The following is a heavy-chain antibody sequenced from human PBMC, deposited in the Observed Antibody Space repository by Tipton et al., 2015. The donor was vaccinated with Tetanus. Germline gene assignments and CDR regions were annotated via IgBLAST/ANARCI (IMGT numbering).Heavy chain of an antibody. D-gene: IGHD1-14*01. CDR3: AKEALGVLNL. CDR2: ISGSRLTP. V-gene: IGHV3-23*01. CDR1: GFTFNSYV. Sequence: SLRLSCAASGFTFNSYVMNWVRQAPGNGLEWVAAISGSRLTPYYADSVKGRFTISRDNSKNTLSLQLNSLRADDTAIYYCAKEALGVLNLWGKGTTVIVSS. J-gene: IGHJ6*04.